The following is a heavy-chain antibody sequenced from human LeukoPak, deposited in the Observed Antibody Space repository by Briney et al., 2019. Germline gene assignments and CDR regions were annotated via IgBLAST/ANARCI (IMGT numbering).Heavy chain of an antibody. J-gene: IGHJ6*02. V-gene: IGHV3-7*05. CDR3: ARYYYGSGSDPWV. CDR1: GFTFSSFW. CDR2: IKQDGSET. Sequence: GGSLRLSCAASGFTFSSFWMTWVRQAPGQGLEWVANIKQDGSETNYVDSVKGRFTISRDNAKSSLYLQMNSLRAEDTAVYYCARYYYGSGSDPWVWGQGTTVTVSS. D-gene: IGHD3-10*01.